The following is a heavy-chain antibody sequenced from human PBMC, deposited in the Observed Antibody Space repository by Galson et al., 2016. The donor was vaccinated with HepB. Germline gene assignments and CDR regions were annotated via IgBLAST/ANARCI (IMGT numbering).Heavy chain of an antibody. V-gene: IGHV4-4*02. D-gene: IGHD2-21*01. CDR2: IYHNGNT. Sequence: ETLSLTCAVSGASISTGHWWTWVRQPPGKGLEWVGEIYHNGNTNYNPSPNSRVTMSVDKSKSQFSLNLTSLTAADTAVYYCARVDSGVIILYYYYRLDVWGHGTTVTVSS. CDR1: GASISTGHW. CDR3: ARVDSGVIILYYYYRLDV. J-gene: IGHJ6*02.